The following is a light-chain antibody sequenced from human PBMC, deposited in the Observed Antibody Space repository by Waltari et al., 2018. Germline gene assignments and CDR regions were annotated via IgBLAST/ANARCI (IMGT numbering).Light chain of an antibody. Sequence: QSVLTQPRSVSGSPGQSVAISCTGTSSVVGAYDYVSWYQQYPGKAPKVMIYGVYKRPSGVPVRFSGSKSGNTASLTISGLQAEDEADYYCCSYANAKWVFGGGTRLTVL. V-gene: IGLV2-11*01. J-gene: IGLJ3*02. CDR2: GVY. CDR1: SSVVGAYDY. CDR3: CSYANAKWV.